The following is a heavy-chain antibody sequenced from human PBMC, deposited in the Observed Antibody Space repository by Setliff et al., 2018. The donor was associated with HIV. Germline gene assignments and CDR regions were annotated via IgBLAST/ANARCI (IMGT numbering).Heavy chain of an antibody. CDR3: TRGGGSNQYYFDY. V-gene: IGHV3-49*04. J-gene: IGHJ4*02. D-gene: IGHD6-13*01. CDR1: GFTLADYA. Sequence: GGSLRLPCTASGFTLADYALSWVRQAPGKGLECVGFIRNIAYGESIEYAASVKDRFTISRDNSKNIAYLQMNNLKTEDTAVYYCTRGGGSNQYYFDYWGQGVPVTVSS. CDR2: IRNIAYGESI.